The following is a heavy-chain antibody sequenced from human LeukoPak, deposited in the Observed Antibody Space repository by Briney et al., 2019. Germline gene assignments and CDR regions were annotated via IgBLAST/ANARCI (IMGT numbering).Heavy chain of an antibody. Sequence: SVKVSCKASGYTFTSYYIHWVRQAPGQGLEWMGWINPNSGGTNYAQKFQGRVTMTRDTSIRTAYMELSRLRSDDTAMYYCARYYIEGRCFDYWGQGTLVTVSS. CDR1: GYTFTSYY. J-gene: IGHJ4*02. V-gene: IGHV1-2*02. D-gene: IGHD3-10*01. CDR2: INPNSGGT. CDR3: ARYYIEGRCFDY.